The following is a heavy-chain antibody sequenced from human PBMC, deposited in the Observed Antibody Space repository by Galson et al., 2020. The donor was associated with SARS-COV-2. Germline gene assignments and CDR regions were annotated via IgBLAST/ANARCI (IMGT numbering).Heavy chain of an antibody. Sequence: SVKVPCKASGGTFSSYAISWVRQAPGQGLEWMGGIIPIFGTANYAQKFQGRVTITADESTSTAYMELSSLRSEDTAVYYCARYDYGDYESHVCDYYYGMDVWGQGTTVTVSS. CDR3: ARYDYGDYESHVCDYYYGMDV. J-gene: IGHJ6*02. V-gene: IGHV1-69*13. CDR2: IIPIFGTA. CDR1: GGTFSSYA. D-gene: IGHD4-17*01.